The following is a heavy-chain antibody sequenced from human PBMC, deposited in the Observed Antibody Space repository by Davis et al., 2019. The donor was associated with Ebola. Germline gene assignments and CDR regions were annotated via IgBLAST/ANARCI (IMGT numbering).Heavy chain of an antibody. V-gene: IGHV1-69*13. Sequence: SVKVSCKASGGTFSSYAISWVRQAPGQGLEWMGGIIPIFGTANYAQKFQGRVTITADESTSTAYMELSSLRSEDTAVYYCARSPRTRDAFDIWGQGTMVTVSS. CDR1: GGTFSSYA. CDR3: ARSPRTRDAFDI. J-gene: IGHJ3*02. CDR2: IIPIFGTA. D-gene: IGHD1-14*01.